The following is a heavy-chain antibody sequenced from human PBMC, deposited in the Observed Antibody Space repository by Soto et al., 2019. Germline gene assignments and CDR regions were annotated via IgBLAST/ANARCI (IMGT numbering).Heavy chain of an antibody. V-gene: IGHV3-48*01. Sequence: PGGSLRLSCAASGFTFSSYSMNWVRQAPGKGLEWVSYISSSSSTIYYADSVKGRFTISRDNAKNSLYLQMNSLRAEDTAVYYCARVRRHYDLAYWGQGTLVTVSS. D-gene: IGHD3-3*01. J-gene: IGHJ4*02. CDR1: GFTFSSYS. CDR2: ISSSSSTI. CDR3: ARVRRHYDLAY.